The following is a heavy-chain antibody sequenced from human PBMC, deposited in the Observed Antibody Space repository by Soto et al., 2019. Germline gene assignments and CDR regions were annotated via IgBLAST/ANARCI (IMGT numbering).Heavy chain of an antibody. CDR1: GGTFSSYT. CDR3: ARAPEAAAGYYYYGMDV. D-gene: IGHD6-13*01. V-gene: IGHV1-69*02. Sequence: QVQLVQSGAEVKKPGSSVKVSCKASGGTFSSYTISWVRQAPGQGLEWMGRIIPILGIANYAQKFQGRVRITADKSTSTAYMELSSLRSEDTAVYYCARAPEAAAGYYYYGMDVWGQGTTVTVSS. CDR2: IIPILGIA. J-gene: IGHJ6*02.